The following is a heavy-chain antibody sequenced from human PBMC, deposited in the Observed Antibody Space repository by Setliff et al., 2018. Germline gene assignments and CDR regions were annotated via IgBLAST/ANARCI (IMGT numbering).Heavy chain of an antibody. J-gene: IGHJ6*02. D-gene: IGHD2-15*01. CDR3: AKDGYCSGGSCSLAIYGMNV. CDR2: ISWNSGSI. Sequence: PGGSLRLSCAASGFTFDDYAMHWVRQAPGKGLEWVSGISWNSGSIGYADSVRGRFTISRDNARDSLYLQMNSLRADDTAVYYCAKDGYCSGGSCSLAIYGMNVWGQGTTVTVSS. V-gene: IGHV3-9*01. CDR1: GFTFDDYA.